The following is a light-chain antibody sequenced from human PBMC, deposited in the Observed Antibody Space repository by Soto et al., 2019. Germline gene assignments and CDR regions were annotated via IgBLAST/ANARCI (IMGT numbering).Light chain of an antibody. CDR2: DAS. Sequence: DIQMTQSPSTLSASVGDRVTITCRASQSVTGWLAWYQQKPGEAPKLLIYDASTLASGVPSRFSVSGSVTQFTLTISSLQPDDSATYYCQQYQSYSPYTFGQGTKLEI. CDR3: QQYQSYSPYT. CDR1: QSVTGW. V-gene: IGKV1-5*01. J-gene: IGKJ2*01.